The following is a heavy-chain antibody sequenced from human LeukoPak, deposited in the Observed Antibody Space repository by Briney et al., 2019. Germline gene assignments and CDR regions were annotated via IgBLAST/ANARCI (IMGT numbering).Heavy chain of an antibody. CDR1: GYYISSGYY. J-gene: IGHJ2*01. CDR2: FYHSGST. D-gene: IGHD3-22*01. CDR3: ARSLDSSGYYIFDL. V-gene: IGHV4-38-2*02. Sequence: SETLSLTCTVSGYYISSGYYWGWIRQPPGKGLEWIGSFYHSGSTYYNPSLKSRVTISVDTSKNQSSLKLSSMTAADTAVYYCARSLDSSGYYIFDLWGRGTLATVSS.